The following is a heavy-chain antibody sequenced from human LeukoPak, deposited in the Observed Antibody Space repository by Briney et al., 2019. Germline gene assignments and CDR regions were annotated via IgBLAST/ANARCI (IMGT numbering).Heavy chain of an antibody. V-gene: IGHV3-23*01. J-gene: IGHJ4*02. D-gene: IGHD3-22*01. CDR1: GFTFSSYG. Sequence: GGSLRLSCAASGFTFSSYGMSWVRQAPGKGLEWVSVISGSGGITYYADSVKGRLTISRDNSKNTLYLQMRSLRAEDTAVYYCAKEDGSYYYDSSGYYYDYWGQGTLVTVSS. CDR3: AKEDGSYYYDSSGYYYDY. CDR2: ISGSGGIT.